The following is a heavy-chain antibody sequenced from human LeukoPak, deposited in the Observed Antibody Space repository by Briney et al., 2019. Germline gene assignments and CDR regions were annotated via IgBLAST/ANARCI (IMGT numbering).Heavy chain of an antibody. CDR1: GGSISSGGYY. CDR3: AREIEYYDSSGYYWDAFDI. Sequence: SQTLSLTCTVSGGSISSGGYYWSWIRQHPGKGLEWIGYIYYSGSTYYNPSLKSRVTISVDTSKNQFSLKLSSVTAADTAVYYCAREIEYYDSSGYYWDAFDIWGQGTMVTVSP. D-gene: IGHD3-22*01. CDR2: IYYSGST. J-gene: IGHJ3*02. V-gene: IGHV4-31*03.